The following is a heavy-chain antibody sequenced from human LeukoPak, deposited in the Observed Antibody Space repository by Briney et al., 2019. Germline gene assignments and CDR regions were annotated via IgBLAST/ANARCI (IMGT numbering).Heavy chain of an antibody. D-gene: IGHD6-13*01. CDR1: GFTFSSYS. Sequence: PGGSLRLSCAASGFTFSSYSMNWVRQAPGKGRGWVSSISSSSSYIYYADSVKGRFTISRDNAKNSLCLQMNSLRAEDTAVYYCARDRGEDLVAAAGRYYFDYWGQGTLVTVSS. J-gene: IGHJ4*02. CDR3: ARDRGEDLVAAAGRYYFDY. V-gene: IGHV3-21*01. CDR2: ISSSSSYI.